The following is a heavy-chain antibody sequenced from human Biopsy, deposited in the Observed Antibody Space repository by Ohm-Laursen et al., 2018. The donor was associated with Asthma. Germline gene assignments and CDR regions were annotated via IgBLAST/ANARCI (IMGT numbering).Heavy chain of an antibody. V-gene: IGHV3-7*03. Sequence: SLRLSCAASGFTFGDYWMSWVRQVPGRGLEWVANIKHDGSEKYYVDSVKGRFTISRDNAKNPLYLQMNSLRAEDTAVYYCARDTRPNWFDPWGQGTLVTVSS. J-gene: IGHJ5*02. CDR1: GFTFGDYW. D-gene: IGHD3-3*01. CDR3: ARDTRPNWFDP. CDR2: IKHDGSEK.